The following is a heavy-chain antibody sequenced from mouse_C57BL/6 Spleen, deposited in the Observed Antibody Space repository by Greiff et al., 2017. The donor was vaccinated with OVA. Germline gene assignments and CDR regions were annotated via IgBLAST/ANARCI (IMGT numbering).Heavy chain of an antibody. D-gene: IGHD2-4*01. CDR3: ARGRLRRITMDD. J-gene: IGHJ4*01. Sequence: EVQLQQSGPELVKPGASVKISCKASGYTFTDYYMNWVKQSHGKSLEWIGDINPNNGGTSYNQKFKGKATLTVDKSSSTAYMELRSLTSEDSAVYYCARGRLRRITMDDWGQGTSVTVSS. CDR2: INPNNGGT. CDR1: GYTFTDYY. V-gene: IGHV1-26*01.